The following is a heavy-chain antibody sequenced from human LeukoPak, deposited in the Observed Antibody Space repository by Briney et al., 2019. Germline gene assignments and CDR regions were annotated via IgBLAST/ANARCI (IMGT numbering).Heavy chain of an antibody. CDR2: IIPIFGTA. CDR1: GGTFSSYA. D-gene: IGHD2-2*01. J-gene: IGHJ5*02. Sequence: SVKVSCKASGGTFSSYAISWVRQAPGQGLEWMGGIIPIFGTANYAQKFQGRVTITADEFTSTAYMELSSLRSEDTAVYYCARLFTPRYCSTTSCYWKGWFDPWGQETLVTVSS. CDR3: ARLFTPRYCSTTSCYWKGWFDP. V-gene: IGHV1-69*13.